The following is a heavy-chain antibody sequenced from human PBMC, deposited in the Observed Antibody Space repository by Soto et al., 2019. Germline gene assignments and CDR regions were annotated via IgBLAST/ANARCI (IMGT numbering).Heavy chain of an antibody. CDR3: ARDSIPAPRHYTTGDYYYGMDV. CDR2: IKQDGSEK. CDR1: GFTFSSYW. D-gene: IGHD6-13*01. J-gene: IGHJ6*02. V-gene: IGHV3-7*05. Sequence: PGGSLRLSCAASGFTFSSYWMSWVRPAPGKGLEWVANIKQDGSEKYYVDSVKGRFTISRDNAKNSLYLQMNSLRAEDTAVYYCARDSIPAPRHYTTGDYYYGMDVWRQGTTVTVSS.